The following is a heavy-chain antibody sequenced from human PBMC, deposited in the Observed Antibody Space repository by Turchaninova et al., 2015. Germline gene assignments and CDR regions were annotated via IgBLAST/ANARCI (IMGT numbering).Heavy chain of an antibody. V-gene: IGHV1-2*01. D-gene: IGHD3-10*01. CDR1: GYTFTGYY. CDR3: ARVGEYGSGSYLIY. Sequence: QVQLVQSGAEVKKPGASVKVSCKASGYTFTGYYIHWVRQAPGQGLEWMGWINPNSGGTNYAQKCQGRGTSTRDTSISTAYMGLSRRRSDDTAVYYCARVGEYGSGSYLIYWGQGALVTVSS. J-gene: IGHJ4*02. CDR2: INPNSGGT.